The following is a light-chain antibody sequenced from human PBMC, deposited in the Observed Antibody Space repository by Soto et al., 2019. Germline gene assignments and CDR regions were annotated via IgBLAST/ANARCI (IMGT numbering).Light chain of an antibody. Sequence: QSALTQPPSASGSPGQTVTISCTGTSSDVGGYDYVSWYQQHPGEAPNLIIYEVTKRPSGVPDRFSGSKSGNTASLTVSGLQAEDEADYHCASYAGGKNFYVFGTGTKLTVL. CDR2: EVT. V-gene: IGLV2-8*01. CDR3: ASYAGGKNFYV. CDR1: SSDVGGYDY. J-gene: IGLJ1*01.